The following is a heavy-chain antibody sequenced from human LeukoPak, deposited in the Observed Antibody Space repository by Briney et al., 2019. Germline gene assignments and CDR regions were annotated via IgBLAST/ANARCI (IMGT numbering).Heavy chain of an antibody. CDR3: ARAPPAIYNWFDP. J-gene: IGHJ5*02. Sequence: SETLSLTCTVSGGSISSGGYYWSWIRQHPGTGLEWIGYIYYSGSTYYNPSLKSRVTISVDTSKNQFSLKLSSVTAADTAVYYCARAPPAIYNWFDPWGQGTLVTVSS. V-gene: IGHV4-31*03. CDR2: IYYSGST. CDR1: GGSISSGGYY. D-gene: IGHD2-21*01.